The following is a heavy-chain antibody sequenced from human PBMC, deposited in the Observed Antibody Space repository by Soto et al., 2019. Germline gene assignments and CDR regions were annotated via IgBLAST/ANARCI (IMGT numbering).Heavy chain of an antibody. D-gene: IGHD2-2*01. J-gene: IGHJ5*02. Sequence: QVQLVQSGAEVKKPGASVKVSCKASGYTFTSYDINWVRQATGQGLEWMGWMNPNSGNTGYAQKFQGRVTMTRNTCISTAYMEVSSLRSEDTAVYYCARGRGYCSSTSCLGNWFDPWGQGTLVTVSS. CDR2: MNPNSGNT. CDR1: GYTFTSYD. CDR3: ARGRGYCSSTSCLGNWFDP. V-gene: IGHV1-8*01.